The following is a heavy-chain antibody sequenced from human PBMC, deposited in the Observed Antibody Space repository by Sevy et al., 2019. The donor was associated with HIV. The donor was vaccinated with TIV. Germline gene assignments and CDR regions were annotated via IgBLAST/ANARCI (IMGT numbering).Heavy chain of an antibody. CDR3: ARGGGSCYGKRECWDVFHI. V-gene: IGHV1-46*01. Sequence: ASVKVSCKASGYTFTTYYIHWARQAPGRGLEWMGIINPSYGTTSYAQKFQGRVTVTRDTSTSTVYMELSSLRSEDTAVYYCARGGGSCYGKRECWDVFHIWGQGTTVTVSS. CDR2: INPSYGTT. J-gene: IGHJ3*02. D-gene: IGHD2-15*01. CDR1: GYTFTTYY.